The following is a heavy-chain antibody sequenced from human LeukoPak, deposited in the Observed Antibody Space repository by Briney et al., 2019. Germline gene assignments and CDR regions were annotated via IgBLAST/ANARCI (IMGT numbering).Heavy chain of an antibody. V-gene: IGHV3-23*01. D-gene: IGHD3-3*01. CDR3: AIRNY. J-gene: IGHJ4*02. Sequence: GGSLRLSCAASGFTFSNFVISWVRQAPGKGLERVSGISASGGSTYYADSVRGRFTISRDNSENTLYLQMNSLRAEDTAVYYCAIRNYWGQGTLVTVSS. CDR1: GFTFSNFV. CDR2: ISASGGST.